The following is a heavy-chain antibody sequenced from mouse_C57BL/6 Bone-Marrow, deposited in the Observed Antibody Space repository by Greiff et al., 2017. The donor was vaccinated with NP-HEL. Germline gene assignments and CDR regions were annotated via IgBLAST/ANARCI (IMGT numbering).Heavy chain of an antibody. J-gene: IGHJ1*03. CDR1: GFTFSDYY. CDR2: ITYDGSST. CDR3: ARGRTGTGYFDV. V-gene: IGHV5-16*01. Sequence: EVQLVESEGGLVQPGSSMKLSCTASGFTFSDYYMAWVRQVPEKGLEWVANITYDGSSTYYLDSLKSRFIISRDNAKNILYLQMSSLKSEDTATYYCARGRTGTGYFDVWGTGTTVTVSS. D-gene: IGHD4-1*01.